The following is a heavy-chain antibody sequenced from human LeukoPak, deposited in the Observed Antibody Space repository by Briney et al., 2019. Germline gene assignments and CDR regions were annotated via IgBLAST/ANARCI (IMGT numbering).Heavy chain of an antibody. CDR3: ATDRYYGSGSYYKFDY. CDR1: GASFSGYY. CDR2: INHSGGT. D-gene: IGHD3-10*01. J-gene: IGHJ4*02. V-gene: IGHV4-34*01. Sequence: SETLSLPCGVSGASFSGYYWTWIRQPPGKGLEWIGEINHSGGTNYNMSLKSRVTISVDPSKKQFSLKLRSVTAEDTAVYYCATDRYYGSGSYYKFDYWGQGILVTVSS.